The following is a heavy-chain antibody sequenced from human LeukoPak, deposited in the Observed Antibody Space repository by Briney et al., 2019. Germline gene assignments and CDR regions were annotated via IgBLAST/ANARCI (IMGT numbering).Heavy chain of an antibody. CDR3: ARDGYNTKPLDY. J-gene: IGHJ4*02. V-gene: IGHV1-8*01. Sequence: ASVKVSCKASGYPFTTYDINWVRQAPGQGLEWVAWMNPNSGVTVYAQKFQGRVTLARDTSIGTAYMELNSLRSEDTAVYYCARDGYNTKPLDYWGQGTLVTVSS. CDR1: GYPFTTYD. CDR2: MNPNSGVT. D-gene: IGHD5-24*01.